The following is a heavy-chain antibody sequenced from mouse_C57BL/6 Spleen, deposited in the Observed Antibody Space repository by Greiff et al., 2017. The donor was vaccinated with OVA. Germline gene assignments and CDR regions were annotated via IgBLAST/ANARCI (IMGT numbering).Heavy chain of an antibody. J-gene: IGHJ2*01. V-gene: IGHV1-53*01. CDR1: GYTFTSYW. D-gene: IGHD1-1*01. CDR3: AREDYGSSLDFDY. Sequence: QVQLQQPGTELVKPGASVKLSCKASGYTFTSYWMHWVKQRPGQGLEWIGNINPSNGGTNYNEKFKSKATLTVDKSSSTAYMQLSSLTSEDSAVYCCAREDYGSSLDFDYWGQGTTLTVSS. CDR2: INPSNGGT.